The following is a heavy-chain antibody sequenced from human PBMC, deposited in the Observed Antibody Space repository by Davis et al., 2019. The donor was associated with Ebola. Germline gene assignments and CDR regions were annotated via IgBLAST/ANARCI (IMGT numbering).Heavy chain of an antibody. D-gene: IGHD2-15*01. J-gene: IGHJ3*02. CDR3: ARDRPTYCSGGSCYFLAFDI. CDR1: GYTFTSYG. V-gene: IGHV1-18*01. CDR2: ISTYNANT. Sequence: ASVKVSCKASGYTFTSYGISWVRQAPGQGLEWMGWISTYNANTNYAQNLQGRVTMTTDTSTSTAYMELRSLRSDDTAVYYCARDRPTYCSGGSCYFLAFDIWGQGTMVTVSS.